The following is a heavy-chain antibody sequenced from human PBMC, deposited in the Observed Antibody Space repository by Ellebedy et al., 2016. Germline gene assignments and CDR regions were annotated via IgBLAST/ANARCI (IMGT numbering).Heavy chain of an antibody. Sequence: SVKVSXXASGGTFSSYAISWVRQAPGQGLEWMGRIIPIFGTANYAQKFQGRVTITADESTSTAYMELSNLRSEDTAVYYCASFGENWFNPWGQGTLVTVSS. CDR1: GGTFSSYA. CDR2: IIPIFGTA. D-gene: IGHD3-10*01. J-gene: IGHJ5*02. CDR3: ASFGENWFNP. V-gene: IGHV1-69*13.